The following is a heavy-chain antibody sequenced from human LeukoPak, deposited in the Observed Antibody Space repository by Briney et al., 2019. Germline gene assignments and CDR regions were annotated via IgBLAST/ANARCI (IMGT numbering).Heavy chain of an antibody. J-gene: IGHJ4*02. CDR1: GYTFTGYY. CDR3: ARVGSSSSWNLYFDY. V-gene: IGHV1-2*02. Sequence: ASVKVSCKASGYTFTGYYMHWVRQAPGQGLEWMGWINPNSGGTNYAQKFQGRVTMTRDTSISTAYMELSRLRSDDTAVYYCARVGSSSSWNLYFDYWGQGTLVTVSS. D-gene: IGHD6-13*01. CDR2: INPNSGGT.